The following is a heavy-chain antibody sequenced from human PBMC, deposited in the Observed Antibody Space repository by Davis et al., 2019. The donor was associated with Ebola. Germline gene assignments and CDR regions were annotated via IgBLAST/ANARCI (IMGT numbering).Heavy chain of an antibody. J-gene: IGHJ4*02. Sequence: GGSLRLSCPASGFTFSSYAMSWVRQAPGKGLEWVSPINGGGGSTFYADSVKGRFTISRDNSKNTLYLQMNSLRAEDAAVYYCAKEGNFWGHFDYWGQGTPVTVSS. V-gene: IGHV3-23*01. CDR3: AKEGNFWGHFDY. CDR2: INGGGGST. CDR1: GFTFSSYA. D-gene: IGHD4-23*01.